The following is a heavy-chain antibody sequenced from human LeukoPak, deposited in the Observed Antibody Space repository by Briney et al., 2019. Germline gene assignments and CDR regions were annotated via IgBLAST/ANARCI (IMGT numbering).Heavy chain of an antibody. CDR3: VRGNDYGGPHY. J-gene: IGHJ4*02. CDR2: IDRDGSRI. D-gene: IGHD4-23*01. Sequence: GGSLRLSCAASGFDFSSNWMHWVRHAPGQGLVWVSRIDRDGSRINYADSVKGRFTISRDNGKNTLFLQMNSLRAEDAAVYYCVRGNDYGGPHYWGQGTLVTVSS. V-gene: IGHV3-74*01. CDR1: GFDFSSNW.